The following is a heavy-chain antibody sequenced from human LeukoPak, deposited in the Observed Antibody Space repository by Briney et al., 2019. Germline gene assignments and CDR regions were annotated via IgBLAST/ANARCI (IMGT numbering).Heavy chain of an antibody. Sequence: GRSLRLPCAASGFTLRKYDMYWVRQAPGKGLEWVACISDDGSEKHYVDSVKGRFTISRDNSKNTLYLQMNSLRAEDTAVYYCAKDRVPSIAARPIVGYDYWGQGTLVTVSS. CDR2: ISDDGSEK. J-gene: IGHJ4*02. D-gene: IGHD6-6*01. V-gene: IGHV3-30-3*01. CDR3: AKDRVPSIAARPIVGYDY. CDR1: GFTLRKYD.